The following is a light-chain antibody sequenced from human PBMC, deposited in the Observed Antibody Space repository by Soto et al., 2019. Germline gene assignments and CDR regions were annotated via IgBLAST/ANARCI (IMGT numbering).Light chain of an antibody. V-gene: IGKV1-33*01. J-gene: IGKJ2*01. CDR1: QDIINS. Sequence: DIHMTQSPSSLSASVGDSVTITCQASQDIINSLNWYQQKAGQAPKLLIYDTSNLETGVPSRFSGSGSGTDFTLTISSLQADDIATYYCQQHDNVPYTFGQGTRLEIK. CDR2: DTS. CDR3: QQHDNVPYT.